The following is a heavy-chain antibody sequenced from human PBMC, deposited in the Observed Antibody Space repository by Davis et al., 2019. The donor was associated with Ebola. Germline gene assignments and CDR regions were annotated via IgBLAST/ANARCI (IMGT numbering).Heavy chain of an antibody. Sequence: SVKVSCKASGGTFSSYAISWVRQAPGQGLEWMGGIIPIFGTANYAQKFQGRVTITADESTSTAYMELSSLRSEDTAVYYCARADTYCSSTSCYLYYYYYMDVWGKGTTVTVSS. CDR1: GGTFSSYA. J-gene: IGHJ6*03. CDR3: ARADTYCSSTSCYLYYYYYMDV. V-gene: IGHV1-69*13. D-gene: IGHD2-2*01. CDR2: IIPIFGTA.